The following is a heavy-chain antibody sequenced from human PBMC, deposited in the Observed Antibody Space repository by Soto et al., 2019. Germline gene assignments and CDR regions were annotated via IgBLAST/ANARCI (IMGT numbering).Heavy chain of an antibody. J-gene: IGHJ5*01. Sequence: SETLSLTCTVSGDSISTVDYFWAWIRQPPGQALEYIGYIYKSTTTYYNPSFESRVAISLDTSKSQFSLTVTSVTAADTAVYFCARGRYCLTGRCFPNWFDSWGQGTLVTVSS. V-gene: IGHV4-30-4*01. CDR1: GDSISTVDYF. CDR2: IYKSTTT. CDR3: ARGRYCLTGRCFPNWFDS. D-gene: IGHD2-15*01.